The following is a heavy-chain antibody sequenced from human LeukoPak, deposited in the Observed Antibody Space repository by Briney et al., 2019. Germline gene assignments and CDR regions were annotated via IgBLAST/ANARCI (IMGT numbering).Heavy chain of an antibody. CDR3: ARDYMYYYDSSGYYPRVPFDY. Sequence: GGSLRLSCAASGFTFSSYAMSWVRQAPGKGLEWVSAISGSGGSTYYADSVKGRFTISRDNSKNTLYLQMNSLRAEDTAVYYCARDYMYYYDSSGYYPRVPFDYWGQGTLVTVSS. J-gene: IGHJ4*02. D-gene: IGHD3-22*01. CDR1: GFTFSSYA. V-gene: IGHV3-23*01. CDR2: ISGSGGST.